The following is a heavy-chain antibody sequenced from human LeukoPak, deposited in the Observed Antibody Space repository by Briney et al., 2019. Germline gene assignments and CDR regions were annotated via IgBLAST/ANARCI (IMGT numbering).Heavy chain of an antibody. D-gene: IGHD4-17*01. J-gene: IGHJ4*02. CDR3: ARDDYGEELDY. V-gene: IGHV3-74*01. CDR2: INSDGSNT. CDR1: GLTFSSYW. Sequence: GGSLSLSCAASGLTFSSYWMHWVRQAPGKGLVWVSRINSDGSNTSYADSVKGRFTISRDNAKNTLYLKMNSLRAADTAVYYCARDDYGEELDYWGQGTLVTVSS.